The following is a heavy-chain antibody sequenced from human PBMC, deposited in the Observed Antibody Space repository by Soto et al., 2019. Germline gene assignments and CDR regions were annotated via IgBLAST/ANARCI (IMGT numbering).Heavy chain of an antibody. V-gene: IGHV1-69*13. J-gene: IGHJ3*02. CDR2: IIPIFGTA. Sequence: SVKVSCKASGGTFSSYAISWVRQAPGQGLEWMGGIIPIFGTANYAQKFQGRVTITADESTSTAYMELSSLRSEDTAAYYCARNHRSGPAFDIWGQGTMVTVSS. CDR3: ARNHRSGPAFDI. CDR1: GGTFSSYA.